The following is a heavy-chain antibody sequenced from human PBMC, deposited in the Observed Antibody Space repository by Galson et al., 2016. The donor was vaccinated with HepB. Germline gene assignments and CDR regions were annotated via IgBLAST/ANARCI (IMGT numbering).Heavy chain of an antibody. V-gene: IGHV6-1*01. CDR2: TYYRSNWYN. J-gene: IGHJ4*02. D-gene: IGHD1-26*01. Sequence: CAISGDSVSGNSAAWNWIRQSPSRGLEWLGRTYYRSNWYNDYAMSVKSRITINPDTSKNQFSLQLNSVTPEDTAVYYFAKDLQVGVVAPSFDYWGQGTLVTVSS. CDR1: GDSVSGNSAA. CDR3: AKDLQVGVVAPSFDY.